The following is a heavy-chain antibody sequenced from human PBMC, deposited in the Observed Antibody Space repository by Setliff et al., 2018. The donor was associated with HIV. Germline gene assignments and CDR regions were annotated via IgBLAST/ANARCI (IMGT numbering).Heavy chain of an antibody. CDR2: IYHSGST. D-gene: IGHD1-26*01. CDR1: GGSINNYY. CDR3: ARDKEPWEGYYKYYSMDV. J-gene: IGHJ6*03. Sequence: PSETLSLTCTVSGGSINNYYWNWIRQPPGKGLEWIGQIYHSGSTNYNPPFRGRVTMSVDTSNNQFSLKLTSMTAADTAVYYCARDKEPWEGYYKYYSMDVWGKGTKVTVSS. V-gene: IGHV4-59*01.